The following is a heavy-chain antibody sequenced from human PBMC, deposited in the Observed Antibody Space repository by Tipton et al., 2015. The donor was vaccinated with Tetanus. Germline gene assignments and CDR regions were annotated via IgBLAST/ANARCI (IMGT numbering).Heavy chain of an antibody. D-gene: IGHD4-23*01. CDR1: GGSISSYY. Sequence: TLSLTCTVSGGSISSYYWSWIRQPPGKGLEWIGYIYYSGSTNCNPSLKSRVTISVDTSENQFSLKLSSVTAADTAVYYCARGTRYGGGFDYWGQGTLVTVSS. J-gene: IGHJ4*02. V-gene: IGHV4-59*01. CDR3: ARGTRYGGGFDY. CDR2: IYYSGST.